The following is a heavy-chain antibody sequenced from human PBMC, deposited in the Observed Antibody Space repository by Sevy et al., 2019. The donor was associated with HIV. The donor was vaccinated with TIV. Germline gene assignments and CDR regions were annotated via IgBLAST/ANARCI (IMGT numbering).Heavy chain of an antibody. D-gene: IGHD3-3*01. V-gene: IGHV4-34*01. J-gene: IGHJ6*02. CDR1: GGSFSGYY. CDR2: INRSGST. CDR3: AKGLPVFWSGYLRYYGMDV. Sequence: SETLSLTCAVYGGSFSGYYWSWIRQPPGKGLEWIGEINRSGSTKYNPSLKSRVTISVDTSQNQFSLRLNSVTAADTAIYYCAKGLPVFWSGYLRYYGMDVWGQGTTVTVSS.